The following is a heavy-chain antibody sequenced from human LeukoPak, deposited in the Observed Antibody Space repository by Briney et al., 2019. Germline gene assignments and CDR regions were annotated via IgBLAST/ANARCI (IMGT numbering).Heavy chain of an antibody. D-gene: IGHD1-1*01. CDR3: ARDIQLVPYIDY. CDR2: ISGSGGDT. Sequence: PGGSLRLSCAASGFTFSSYAMSWVRQAPGRGLEWVSSISGSGGDTYYEDSVKGRVAISRDNSKHTLYLQMNSLRAEDSALYYCARDIQLVPYIDYWGQGTLVTVSS. V-gene: IGHV3-23*01. CDR1: GFTFSSYA. J-gene: IGHJ4*02.